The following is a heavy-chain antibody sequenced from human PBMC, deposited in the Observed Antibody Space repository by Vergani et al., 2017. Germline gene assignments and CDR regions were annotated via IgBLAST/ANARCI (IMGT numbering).Heavy chain of an antibody. CDR1: GYTFTSYG. V-gene: IGHV1-18*01. CDR2: ISAYNGNT. D-gene: IGHD3-22*01. CDR3: ARDGSTYYYDSSGYYSTFPFDY. J-gene: IGHJ4*02. Sequence: QVQLVQSGAEVKKPGASVKVSCKASGYTFTSYGISWVRQAPGQGLEWMGWISAYNGNTNYAQKLQGRVTMTTDTSTSTAYMELRSLRSDDTAVYYCARDGSTYYYDSSGYYSTFPFDYWGQGTLVTASS.